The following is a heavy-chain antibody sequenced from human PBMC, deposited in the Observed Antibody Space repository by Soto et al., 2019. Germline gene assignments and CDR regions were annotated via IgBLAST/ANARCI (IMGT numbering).Heavy chain of an antibody. CDR2: IYYSGST. CDR3: ARDRLDWNYGMYYYYGMDV. V-gene: IGHV4-59*01. Sequence: PSETLSLTCTVSGGSISSYYWSWIRQPPGKGLEWIGYIYYSGSTNYNPSLKSRVTISVDTSKNQFSLKLSSVTAADTAVYYCARDRLDWNYGMYYYYGMDVWGQGTTVTVSS. J-gene: IGHJ6*02. D-gene: IGHD1-7*01. CDR1: GGSISSYY.